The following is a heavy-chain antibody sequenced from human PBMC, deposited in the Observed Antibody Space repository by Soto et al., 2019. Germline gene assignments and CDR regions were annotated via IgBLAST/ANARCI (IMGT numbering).Heavy chain of an antibody. V-gene: IGHV4-59*01. CDR3: ASLEEEGYYDSSGYYAYFQH. Sequence: PSETLSLTCTVSGGSISSYYWSWIRQPPGKGLEWIGYIYYSGSTNYNPSLKSRVTISVDTSKNQFSLKLSSVTAADTAVYYCASLEEEGYYDSSGYYAYFQHWGQGTLVTVSS. CDR1: GGSISSYY. CDR2: IYYSGST. D-gene: IGHD3-22*01. J-gene: IGHJ1*01.